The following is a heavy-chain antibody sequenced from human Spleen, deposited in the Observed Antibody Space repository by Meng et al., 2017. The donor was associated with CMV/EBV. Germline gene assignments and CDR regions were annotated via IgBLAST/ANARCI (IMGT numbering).Heavy chain of an antibody. CDR2: ISTSGDST. CDR3: AKGYCSSTSCYTYDYYFDY. J-gene: IGHJ4*02. CDR1: GFTFSSYA. D-gene: IGHD2-2*02. Sequence: GESLKISCAASGFTFSSYAMNWVRQAPGKGLEWVSAISTSGDSTYYADSVKGRFTISRDNSKNTLYLQMNSLRAEDTAVYFCAKGYCSSTSCYTYDYYFDYWGQGTLVTVSS. V-gene: IGHV3-23*01.